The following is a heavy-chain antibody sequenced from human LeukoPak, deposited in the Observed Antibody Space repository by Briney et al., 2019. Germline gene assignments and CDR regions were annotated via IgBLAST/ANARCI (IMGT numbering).Heavy chain of an antibody. CDR3: ARVRQDIVVVPAAMEFGY. D-gene: IGHD2-2*01. CDR1: GYTFTGYY. V-gene: IGHV1-2*02. CDR2: INPNSGGT. Sequence: GASVKVSCKASGYTFTGYYMHWVRQAPGQGLEWMGWINPNSGGTNYAQKFQGRVTMTRDTSISTAYMELSRLRSDDTAVYYCARVRQDIVVVPAAMEFGYWGQGTLVTVSS. J-gene: IGHJ4*02.